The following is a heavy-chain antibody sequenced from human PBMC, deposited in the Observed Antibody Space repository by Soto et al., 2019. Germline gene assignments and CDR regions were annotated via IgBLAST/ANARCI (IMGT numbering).Heavy chain of an antibody. V-gene: IGHV3-48*01. CDR3: ARDDYSNYVNY. CDR2: ISSSSSTI. Sequence: EVQLVESGGGLVQPGGSLRLSCEASGFTFSSYSMNWVRQAPGKGLEWVSYISSSSSTIYYADSVKGRFTISRDNAKNSLYLQMNSLRAEDTAVDYCARDDYSNYVNYWGQGTLVNVSS. D-gene: IGHD4-4*01. J-gene: IGHJ4*02. CDR1: GFTFSSYS.